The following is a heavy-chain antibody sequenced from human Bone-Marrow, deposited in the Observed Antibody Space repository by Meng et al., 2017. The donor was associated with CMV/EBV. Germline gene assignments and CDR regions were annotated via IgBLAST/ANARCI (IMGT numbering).Heavy chain of an antibody. Sequence: GGSLRLSCAASGFTFDDYGMSWVRQAPGKGLEWVSVIYSGGSTYYADSVKGRFTISRDNSKNTLYLQMNSLRAEDTAVYYCTTIYDFWSGYPDVLGQGTTVTVSS. CDR1: GFTFDDYG. J-gene: IGHJ6*02. CDR2: IYSGGST. V-gene: IGHV3-66*02. D-gene: IGHD3-3*01. CDR3: TTIYDFWSGYPDV.